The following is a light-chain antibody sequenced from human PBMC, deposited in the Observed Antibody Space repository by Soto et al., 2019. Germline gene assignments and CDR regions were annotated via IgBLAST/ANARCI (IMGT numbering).Light chain of an antibody. V-gene: IGKV3-20*01. J-gene: IGKJ5*01. Sequence: DIVVTQSPSTLSGSHGERATLSCRASQSVSSSYLAWYQQKSGQAPRLLIYGASTRATGIPDKFSGSGSGTDFSLTISRLEPEDFAVYYCQQYGSAPPITFGQGTRLEI. CDR3: QQYGSAPPIT. CDR1: QSVSSSY. CDR2: GAS.